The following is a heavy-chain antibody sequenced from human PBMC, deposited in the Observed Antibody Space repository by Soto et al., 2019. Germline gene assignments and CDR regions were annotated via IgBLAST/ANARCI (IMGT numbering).Heavy chain of an antibody. V-gene: IGHV5-51*01. D-gene: IGHD2-21*02. Sequence: GESLQISCKTSGYSFTGYGIGWVRPMPGKGLEWMGMIYPDDSDTRYSPSFQGQVTISADKSIYTAYLQWTSLKASDSAMYYCARVRINGGDGYFDYWGQGTLVTVSS. CDR2: IYPDDSDT. CDR1: GYSFTGYG. J-gene: IGHJ4*02. CDR3: ARVRINGGDGYFDY.